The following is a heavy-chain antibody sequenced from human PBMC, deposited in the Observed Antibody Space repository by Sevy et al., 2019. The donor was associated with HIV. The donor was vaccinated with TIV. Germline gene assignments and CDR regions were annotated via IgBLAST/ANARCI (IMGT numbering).Heavy chain of an antibody. Sequence: LEILSLTCTVSGGSISSYYWNWIRQSPGKGLEWIGYIYYTGSTNYNPSLKSRVTISVDTSKNQFSLKLTSVTAADTAVYYCARELISGRYYGMDVWGQGTTVTVSS. D-gene: IGHD6-19*01. CDR3: ARELISGRYYGMDV. J-gene: IGHJ6*02. V-gene: IGHV4-59*01. CDR1: GGSISSYY. CDR2: IYYTGST.